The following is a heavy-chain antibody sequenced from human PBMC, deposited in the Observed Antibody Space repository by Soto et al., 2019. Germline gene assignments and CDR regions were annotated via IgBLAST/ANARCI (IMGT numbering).Heavy chain of an antibody. CDR1: GFTFSSYW. CDR2: IKSDGSGT. Sequence: EVQLVESGGGLVQPGESLTLSCAASGFTFSSYWMHWVRQAPGKGLVWVSRIKSDGSGTYYADSVKGRLTISRDNAKNTPDLQMNSLGVEDTAVYFCARGDDERYDGNGYLGRHWGQGTLVTVSS. V-gene: IGHV3-74*01. J-gene: IGHJ4*02. CDR3: ARGDDERYDGNGYLGRH. D-gene: IGHD3-22*01.